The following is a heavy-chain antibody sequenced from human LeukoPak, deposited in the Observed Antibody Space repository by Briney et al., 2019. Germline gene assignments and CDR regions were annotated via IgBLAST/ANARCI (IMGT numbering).Heavy chain of an antibody. CDR1: GVTFSSYA. Sequence: PGRSLRLFCAASGVTFSSYAMHWVRQAPGKGLEGGAVISYDGSNKYYADSVKGRFTISRDNSKNTLYLQMNSLRAEDTAVYYCARDCRQWLVPSNWFDPWGQGTLVTVSS. CDR2: ISYDGSNK. J-gene: IGHJ5*02. CDR3: ARDCRQWLVPSNWFDP. D-gene: IGHD6-19*01. V-gene: IGHV3-30*04.